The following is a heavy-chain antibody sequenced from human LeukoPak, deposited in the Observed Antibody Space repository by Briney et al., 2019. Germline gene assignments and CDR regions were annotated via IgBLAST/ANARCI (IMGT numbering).Heavy chain of an antibody. J-gene: IGHJ5*02. V-gene: IGHV4-4*07. Sequence: SETLSLTCTVSGGSISSYYWSWIRQPAGKGLEWIGRIYTSGSTNYNPSLKSRVTMSVDTSKNQFSLKLSSVTAADTAVYYCARDIAFWSGYLNWFDPWGQGTLVTVSS. D-gene: IGHD3-3*01. CDR2: IYTSGST. CDR1: GGSISSYY. CDR3: ARDIAFWSGYLNWFDP.